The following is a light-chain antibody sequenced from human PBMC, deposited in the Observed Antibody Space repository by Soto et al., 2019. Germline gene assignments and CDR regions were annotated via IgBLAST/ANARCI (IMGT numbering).Light chain of an antibody. J-gene: IGLJ1*01. CDR1: KNDVGFYDF. CDR2: EVN. Sequence: QSALTQPPSASGSPGQSVTISCTGTKNDVGFYDFVSWYQHHPGKAPRLIIYEVNKRPSGVPDRFSGSKSGNTASLTVSGLQAEDEADYYCSSFAGRDNYVFGTGTKLTVL. CDR3: SSFAGRDNYV. V-gene: IGLV2-8*01.